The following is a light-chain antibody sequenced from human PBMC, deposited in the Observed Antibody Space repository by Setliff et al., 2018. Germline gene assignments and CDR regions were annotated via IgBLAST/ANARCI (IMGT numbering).Light chain of an antibody. V-gene: IGLV2-14*03. J-gene: IGLJ1*01. CDR3: TSYTDITTV. Sequence: QSALAQPAAVSGSPGQSITISCAGTNSDVGGYNYVSWYQQHPNKAPKLIIYDVINRPSGISNRFSGSKSGNTASLTISGLQAEDEADYYCTSYTDITTVFGSGTK. CDR2: DVI. CDR1: NSDVGGYNY.